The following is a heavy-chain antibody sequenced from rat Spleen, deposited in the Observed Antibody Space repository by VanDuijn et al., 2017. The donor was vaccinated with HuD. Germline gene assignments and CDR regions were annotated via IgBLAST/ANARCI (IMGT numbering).Heavy chain of an antibody. J-gene: IGHJ2*01. CDR2: IIYDGSST. CDR3: ARLELRRVSGYFDY. Sequence: EVQLVESGGGLVQPGRSLKLSCAASGFTFSDYAMAWVRQAPKKGLEWVATIIYDGSSTYYRDSGKGRFTISRDNAKITLYLQMDSLRAEDTATYYWARLELRRVSGYFDYWGQGVMVTVSS. V-gene: IGHV5-17*01. D-gene: IGHD1-11*01. CDR1: GFTFSDYA.